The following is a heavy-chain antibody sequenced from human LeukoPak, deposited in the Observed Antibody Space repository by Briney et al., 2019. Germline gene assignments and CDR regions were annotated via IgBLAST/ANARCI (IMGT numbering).Heavy chain of an antibody. CDR2: IIPIFGTA. CDR3: ARDVADPAVGAGYFDF. CDR1: GYTFTSYG. J-gene: IGHJ4*02. D-gene: IGHD1-26*01. Sequence: ASVKVSCKASGYTFTSYGISWVRQAPGQGLEWMGGIIPIFGTANYAQNFQDRVTITADESARIVYLELSSLRSEDTALYYCARDVADPAVGAGYFDFWGQGTLVTVSS. V-gene: IGHV1-69*13.